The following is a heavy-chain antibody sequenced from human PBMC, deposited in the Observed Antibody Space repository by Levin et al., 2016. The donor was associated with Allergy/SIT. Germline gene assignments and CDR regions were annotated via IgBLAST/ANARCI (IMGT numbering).Heavy chain of an antibody. Sequence: GESLKISCAASGFTFSSYWMSWVRQAPGKGLEWVANIRYDDAEIHYVDSVKGRFTISRDNAKNSLYLQMNSLRADDTAVYYCVRSIVGPTSGWFDPWGQGTLVTVSS. D-gene: IGHD2-21*01. V-gene: IGHV3-7*03. CDR3: VRSIVGPTSGWFDP. CDR1: GFTFSSYW. J-gene: IGHJ5*02. CDR2: IRYDDAEI.